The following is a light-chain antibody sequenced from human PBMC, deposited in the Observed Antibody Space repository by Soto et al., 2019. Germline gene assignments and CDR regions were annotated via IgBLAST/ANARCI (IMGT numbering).Light chain of an antibody. V-gene: IGLV2-23*01. CDR2: EGS. CDR1: ISDVGSSGP. Sequence: QSVLTQPASVSGSPGQSITISCSGSISDVGSSGPVSWYQHHPGQVPKLIIYEGSRRPSGVSSRFSGSKTGNTASLTITGLQDEDEANYYCCSYVGARTYVFGTGTKVTV. J-gene: IGLJ1*01. CDR3: CSYVGARTYV.